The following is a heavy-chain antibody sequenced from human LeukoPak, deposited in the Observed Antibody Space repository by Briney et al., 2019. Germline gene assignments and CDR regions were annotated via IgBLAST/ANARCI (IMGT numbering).Heavy chain of an antibody. CDR3: ARAVRFGEFRADY. Sequence: GASVKVSCKASGGTFSSYAISWVRQAPGQGLEWMGGIIPIFGTANYAQKFQGRVTITADKSTSTAYMELSSLRSEDTAVYYCARAVRFGEFRADYWGQGTLVTVSS. CDR1: GGTFSSYA. CDR2: IIPIFGTA. D-gene: IGHD3-10*01. J-gene: IGHJ4*02. V-gene: IGHV1-69*06.